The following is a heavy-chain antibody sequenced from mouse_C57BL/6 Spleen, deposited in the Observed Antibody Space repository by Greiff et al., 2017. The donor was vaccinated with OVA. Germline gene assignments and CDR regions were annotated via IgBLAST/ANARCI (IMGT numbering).Heavy chain of an antibody. J-gene: IGHJ2*01. CDR3: ARRNYYGSEDY. D-gene: IGHD1-1*01. V-gene: IGHV1-22*01. Sequence: VQLKESGPELVKPGASVKMSCKASGYTFTDYNMHWVKQSHGKSLEWIGYINPNNGGTSYNQKFKGKATLTVNKSSSTAYMELRSLTSEDSAVYYCARRNYYGSEDYWGQGTTLTVSS. CDR2: INPNNGGT. CDR1: GYTFTDYN.